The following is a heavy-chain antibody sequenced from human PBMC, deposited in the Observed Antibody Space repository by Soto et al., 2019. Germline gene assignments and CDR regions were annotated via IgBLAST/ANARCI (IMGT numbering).Heavy chain of an antibody. CDR1: GGSVSSGSYY. J-gene: IGHJ4*02. V-gene: IGHV4-61*01. CDR3: ARGGYSYGYPDY. CDR2: IYYSGST. D-gene: IGHD5-18*01. Sequence: QVQLQESGPGLVKPSETLSLTCTVSGGSVSSGSYYWSWIRQPPGKGLEWIGYIYYSGSTNYNPSLKSRVTISVDTSKNQCSLKLSSVTAADTAVYYCARGGYSYGYPDYWGQGTLVTVSS.